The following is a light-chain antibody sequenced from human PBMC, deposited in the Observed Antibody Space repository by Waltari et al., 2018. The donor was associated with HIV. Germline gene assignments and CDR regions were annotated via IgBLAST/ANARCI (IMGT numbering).Light chain of an antibody. CDR1: QIITNNY. V-gene: IGKV3-20*01. Sequence: IVLTQSPGTLSLSPDERATLSCRASQIITNNYLAWYQQKPGQAPRLLVSGASSRATGIPERFSGSGSGTHFSLTITRLEAEDSAVYFCQQYSLTPLTFGGGTKVEIK. CDR2: GAS. J-gene: IGKJ4*01. CDR3: QQYSLTPLT.